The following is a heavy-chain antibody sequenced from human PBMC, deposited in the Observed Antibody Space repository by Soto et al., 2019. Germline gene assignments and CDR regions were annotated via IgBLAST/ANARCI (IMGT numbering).Heavy chain of an antibody. Sequence: QVQLVQSGAEVKKPGSSVKVSCKASGGTFSSYAISWVRQAPGQGLEWMGGIIPIFGTANYAQKFQGRVTLTADEATSPAYMELSRLRSEDTAVYYCATVWHYDFWSGYYRAWFAPWGQGTLVTVSS. D-gene: IGHD3-3*01. CDR1: GGTFSSYA. V-gene: IGHV1-69*01. CDR2: IIPIFGTA. CDR3: ATVWHYDFWSGYYRAWFAP. J-gene: IGHJ5*02.